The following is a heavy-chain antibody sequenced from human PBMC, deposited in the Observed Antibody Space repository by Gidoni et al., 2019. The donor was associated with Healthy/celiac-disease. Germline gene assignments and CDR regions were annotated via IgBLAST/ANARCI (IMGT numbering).Heavy chain of an antibody. CDR3: ARSSTTVTMALWYFDL. V-gene: IGHV1-2*02. D-gene: IGHD4-17*01. Sequence: QVQLVQSGAEVKKPGASVKVSCKASGSTFTGYYMHWVRQAPGQGLEWMGWINPNSGGTNYAQKFQGRVTMTRDTSISTAYMELSRLRSDDTAVYYCARSSTTVTMALWYFDLWGRGTLVTVSS. J-gene: IGHJ2*01. CDR1: GSTFTGYY. CDR2: INPNSGGT.